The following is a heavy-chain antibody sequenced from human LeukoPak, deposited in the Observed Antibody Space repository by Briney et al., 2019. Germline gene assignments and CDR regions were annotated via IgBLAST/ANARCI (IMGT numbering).Heavy chain of an antibody. V-gene: IGHV3-30-3*01. D-gene: IGHD5-18*01. CDR2: ISYDGSNK. CDR1: GFTFSSYA. Sequence: GGSLRLSCAASGFTFSSYAMHWVRQAPGKGLEWVAVISYDGSNKYYADSVKGRFTISRDNSKNTLYLQMNSLRAEDTAVYYCAREADTAMAAFDYWGQGTLVTVSS. CDR3: AREADTAMAAFDY. J-gene: IGHJ4*02.